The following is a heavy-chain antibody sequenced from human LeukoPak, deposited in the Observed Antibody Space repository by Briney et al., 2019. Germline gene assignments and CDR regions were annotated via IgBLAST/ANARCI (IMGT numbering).Heavy chain of an antibody. Sequence: SETLSLTCAVYGGSFSGYYWSRIRQPPGKGLEWIGEINHSGSTNYNPSLKSRVTISVDTSKNQFSLKLSSVTAADTAVYYCARGVGSYGDYGVRYDAFDIWGQGTMVTVSS. D-gene: IGHD4-17*01. CDR2: INHSGST. CDR1: GGSFSGYY. CDR3: ARGVGSYGDYGVRYDAFDI. V-gene: IGHV4-34*01. J-gene: IGHJ3*02.